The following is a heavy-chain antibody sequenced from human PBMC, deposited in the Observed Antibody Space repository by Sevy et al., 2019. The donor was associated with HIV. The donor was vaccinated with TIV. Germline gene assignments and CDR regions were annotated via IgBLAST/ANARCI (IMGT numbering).Heavy chain of an antibody. CDR3: ARVLGTIAVAGTGRGNYYYYGMDV. V-gene: IGHV3-21*01. J-gene: IGHJ6*02. Sequence: GGSLRLSCAASGFTFSSYSMNWVRQAPGKGLEWVSSISSSSSYIYYAESVKGRFTNSKDNAKNSLYLQMNSLRAEDTAVYYCARVLGTIAVAGTGRGNYYYYGMDVWGQGTTVTVSS. D-gene: IGHD6-19*01. CDR2: ISSSSSYI. CDR1: GFTFSSYS.